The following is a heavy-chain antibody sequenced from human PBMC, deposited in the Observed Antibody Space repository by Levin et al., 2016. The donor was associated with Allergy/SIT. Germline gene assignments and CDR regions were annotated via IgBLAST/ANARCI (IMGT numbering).Heavy chain of an antibody. D-gene: IGHD3-9*01. Sequence: GESLKISCAASGFTFSSHWMHWVRQGPGKGLVWVSRINSDGSSTIYADSVKGRFTIPRDNAKNTVFLQMNSLRAEDTAVYFCARDYDILTGSGLGYWGQGTLVTVSS. CDR3: ARDYDILTGSGLGY. CDR2: INSDGSST. CDR1: GFTFSSHW. J-gene: IGHJ4*02. V-gene: IGHV3-74*01.